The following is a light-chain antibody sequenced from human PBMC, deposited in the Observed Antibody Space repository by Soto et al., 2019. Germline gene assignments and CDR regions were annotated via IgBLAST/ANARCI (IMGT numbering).Light chain of an antibody. CDR1: QRVGVN. Sequence: EIVMTQSPASLSVSPGETATLSCRASQRVGVNLAWYQQKPGQAPRLLIYHASTRATGVPARFSGSGSGTDFTLTISSLQSEDIAFYYCQQYDSCPLTFGQGTKVEIK. CDR3: QQYDSCPLT. V-gene: IGKV3-15*01. J-gene: IGKJ1*01. CDR2: HAS.